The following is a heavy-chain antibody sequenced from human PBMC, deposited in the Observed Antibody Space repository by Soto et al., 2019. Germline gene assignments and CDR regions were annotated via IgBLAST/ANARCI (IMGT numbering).Heavy chain of an antibody. CDR3: ARDIYSYGSVGTPDI. J-gene: IGHJ3*02. Sequence: QEQLMESGGGVVQPGRSLRLSCVASGFSFSSQAMHWVRQAPGKGLEWVAAISNDGNRQLYADSVKDRFTISRDNSRNPLHLQMNKLRTEDTGVYFCARDIYSYGSVGTPDIWGQGTMVTVSS. CDR1: GFSFSSQA. V-gene: IGHV3-30-3*01. CDR2: ISNDGNRQ. D-gene: IGHD5-18*01.